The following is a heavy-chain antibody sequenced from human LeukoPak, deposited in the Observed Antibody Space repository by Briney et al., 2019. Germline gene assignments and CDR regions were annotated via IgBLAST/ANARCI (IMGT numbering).Heavy chain of an antibody. CDR2: ISWNSGSI. V-gene: IGHV3-9*01. J-gene: IGHJ6*02. CDR1: GFTFDDYA. Sequence: GGSLRLSCAASGFTFDDYAMHWVRQAPGKGLEWVSGISWNSGSIGYADSVKGRFTISRDNAKNSLYLQMNSLRAEDTALYYCAKDLADIVVVPLAMSYGMDVWGQGTTVTVSS. D-gene: IGHD2-2*01. CDR3: AKDLADIVVVPLAMSYGMDV.